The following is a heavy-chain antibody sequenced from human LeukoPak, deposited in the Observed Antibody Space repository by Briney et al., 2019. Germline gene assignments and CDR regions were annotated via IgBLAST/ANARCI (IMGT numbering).Heavy chain of an antibody. CDR2: IYYSGST. CDR1: GGSISSSSYY. J-gene: IGHJ4*02. V-gene: IGHV4-39*01. D-gene: IGHD6-13*01. Sequence: SETLSLTCTVSGGSISSSSYYWGWIRQPPGKGLEWIGSIYYSGSTYYNPSLKWRVPISVDTSKNQFSLKLSSVTAADTAVYYCARHQLVLFDYWGQGTLVTVSS. CDR3: ARHQLVLFDY.